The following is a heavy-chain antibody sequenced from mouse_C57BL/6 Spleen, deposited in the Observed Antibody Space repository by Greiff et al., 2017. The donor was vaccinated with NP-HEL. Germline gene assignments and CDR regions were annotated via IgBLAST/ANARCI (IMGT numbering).Heavy chain of an antibody. CDR1: GYTFTSYW. CDR2: IHPKSGST. V-gene: IGHV1-64*01. J-gene: IGHJ4*01. D-gene: IGHD3-3*01. CDR3: ARNTRDAMDY. Sequence: VQLQQPGAELVKPGASVKLSCKASGYTFTSYWTHWVKQRPGQGLEWIGMIHPKSGSTNYNEKFKSKATLTVDKSSSTAYMQLSSLSSEDSAFYYCARNTRDAMDYWGQGTSVTVSS.